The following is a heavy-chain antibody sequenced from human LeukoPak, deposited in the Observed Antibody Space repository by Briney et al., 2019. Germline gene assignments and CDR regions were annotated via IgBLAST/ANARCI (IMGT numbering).Heavy chain of an antibody. CDR3: ATGIGYCSGGSCYQKYYFDY. J-gene: IGHJ4*02. CDR2: IIPIFGTA. D-gene: IGHD2-15*01. CDR1: GGTFSSYA. V-gene: IGHV1-69*06. Sequence: ASVKVSCKASGGTFSSYAISWVRQAPGQGLEWMGGIIPIFGTANYAQKFQGRVTITEDKSTSTAYMELSSLRSEDTAVYYCATGIGYCSGGSCYQKYYFDYWGQGTLVTVSS.